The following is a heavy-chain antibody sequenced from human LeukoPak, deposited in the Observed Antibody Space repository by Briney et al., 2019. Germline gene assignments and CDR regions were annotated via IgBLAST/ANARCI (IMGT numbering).Heavy chain of an antibody. Sequence: GGSLRLSCAASGFTFNDYWMSWVRQAPGKGLEWVASIKKDGNEKYFLESVKGRFTISRDNAQNSLYLQMSSLRAEDTAVYYCAKVEGASKASVYWGQGALVTVSS. CDR2: IKKDGNEK. CDR3: AKVEGASKASVY. CDR1: GFTFNDYW. V-gene: IGHV3-7*01. J-gene: IGHJ4*02. D-gene: IGHD1-1*01.